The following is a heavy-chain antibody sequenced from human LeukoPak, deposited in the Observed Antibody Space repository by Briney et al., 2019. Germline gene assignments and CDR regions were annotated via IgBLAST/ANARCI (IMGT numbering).Heavy chain of an antibody. CDR3: ALDVRALD. CDR2: IHYSGSS. CDR1: GGSISRYY. Sequence: PSETLSLTYTVSGGSISRYYWSWIPQPPGEGLEWIGYIHYSGSSDYNSSLKSRVTISEDKSKNQFSLKLRSVTAADTAVYYCALDVRALDWGQGTLVTASS. J-gene: IGHJ4*02. V-gene: IGHV4-59*12.